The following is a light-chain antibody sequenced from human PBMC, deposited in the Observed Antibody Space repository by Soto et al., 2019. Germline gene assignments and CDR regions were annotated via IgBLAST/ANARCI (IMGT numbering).Light chain of an antibody. CDR1: QSISSW. CDR2: DAS. V-gene: IGKV1-5*01. J-gene: IGKJ1*01. Sequence: DIQMTQSPSTLSASVGDRVTITCRASQSISSWLAWYQQKPGKAPKLLIYDASSLESGVPSRFSGSGSGTEFTLTISSLQPDDFATYYCQQYNSYSGTFGLGTKVESK. CDR3: QQYNSYSGT.